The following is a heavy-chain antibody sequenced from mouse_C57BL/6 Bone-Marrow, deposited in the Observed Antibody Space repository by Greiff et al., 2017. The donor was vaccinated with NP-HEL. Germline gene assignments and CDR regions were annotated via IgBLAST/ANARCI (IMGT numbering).Heavy chain of an antibody. Sequence: VQLQQSGAELVKPGASVKLSCKASGYTFTSYWMQWVKQRPGQGLEWIGEIDPSDSYTNYNQKFKGKATLTVDTSSSTAYMQLSSLTSEDSAVYYCARAPIYDGYPAWFAYWGQGTLVTVSA. CDR3: ARAPIYDGYPAWFAY. V-gene: IGHV1-50*01. CDR2: IDPSDSYT. CDR1: GYTFTSYW. J-gene: IGHJ3*01. D-gene: IGHD2-3*01.